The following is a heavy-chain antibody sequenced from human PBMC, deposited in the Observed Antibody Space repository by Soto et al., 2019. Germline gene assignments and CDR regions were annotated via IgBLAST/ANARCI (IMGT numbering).Heavy chain of an antibody. CDR3: AREPRGVPAAPEAYFQH. J-gene: IGHJ1*01. CDR2: INPSGGST. D-gene: IGHD2-2*01. CDR1: GYTFTSYY. V-gene: IGHV1-46*03. Sequence: ASVKVSCKASGYTFTSYYMHWVRQAPGQGLEWMGIINPSGGSTSYAQKFQGRVTMTRDTSTSTVYMELSSLRSEDTAVYYCAREPRGVPAAPEAYFQHWGQGTQVTVSS.